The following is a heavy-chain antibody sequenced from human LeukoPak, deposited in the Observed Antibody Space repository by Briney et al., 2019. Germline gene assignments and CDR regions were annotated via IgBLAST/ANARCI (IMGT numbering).Heavy chain of an antibody. CDR1: GFTFSSCA. D-gene: IGHD3-9*01. CDR3: AKNGEYYDILTGPEYSFDY. CDR2: IIDSGNSL. Sequence: PGGSVRLSCAASGFTFSSCAMSWVRQAPGKGLEWVSTIIDSGNSLYYADSVEGRFTISRDNSKNTLYLQMNSLRAEDTAVYYCAKNGEYYDILTGPEYSFDYWGQGTLVTVSS. V-gene: IGHV3-23*05. J-gene: IGHJ4*02.